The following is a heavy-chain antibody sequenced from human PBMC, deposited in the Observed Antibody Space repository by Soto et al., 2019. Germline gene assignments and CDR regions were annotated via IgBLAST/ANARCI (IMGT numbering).Heavy chain of an antibody. CDR3: AKDIGGYFDIMAGYAEAYYYYATDV. J-gene: IGHJ6*02. CDR2: ISGSGERT. V-gene: IGHV3-23*01. Sequence: EVQLLESGGGLVRPGGSLRLSCAASDFTFSSFAMSWVRQAPGKGLECVSGISGSGERTYYADSVKGRFTISRDNSKNTLFLQMTSLRAEYSAVYYCAKDIGGYFDIMAGYAEAYYYYATDVWGQGTTITVSS. CDR1: DFTFSSFA. D-gene: IGHD3-9*01.